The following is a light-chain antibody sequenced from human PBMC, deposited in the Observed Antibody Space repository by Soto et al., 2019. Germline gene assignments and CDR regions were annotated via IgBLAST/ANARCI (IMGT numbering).Light chain of an antibody. CDR1: SSDLAIYNY. V-gene: IGLV2-14*01. CDR3: SSYTTTTNYV. J-gene: IGLJ1*01. CDR2: QVT. Sequence: QSVLTQPASVSGSPGQSITISCTGTSSDLAIYNYVSWYQQQPGKAPKLMIYQVTNRPSGVSNRFSGSKSGNTASLIISGLQAEDEADYYCSSYTTTTNYVFGTGTKLTVL.